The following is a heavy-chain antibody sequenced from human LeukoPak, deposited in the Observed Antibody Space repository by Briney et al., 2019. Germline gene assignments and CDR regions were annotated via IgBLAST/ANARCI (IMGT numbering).Heavy chain of an antibody. CDR1: GFTFSSYE. V-gene: IGHV3-48*03. Sequence: GGSLRLSCAASGFTFSSYEMNWVRQAPGKGLGWVSYISSSGSTIYYADSVKGRFTISRDNTKNSLYLQMNSLRVEDTAVYYCARGGAARPDFWGQGTLVTVSS. CDR2: ISSSGSTI. CDR3: ARGGAARPDF. J-gene: IGHJ4*02. D-gene: IGHD6-6*01.